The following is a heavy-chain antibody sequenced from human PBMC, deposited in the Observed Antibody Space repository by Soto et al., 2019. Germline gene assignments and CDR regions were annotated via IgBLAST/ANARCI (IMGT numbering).Heavy chain of an antibody. D-gene: IGHD2-15*01. CDR3: ARGSIVVVVAADNWFDP. Sequence: QVQLVQSGAEGKKPGASVKVSCKASGYTFTGYYMHWVRQAPGQGLEWMGWINPNSGGTNYAQKFQGWVTMTRDTSISTAYMELSRLRSDDTAVYYCARGSIVVVVAADNWFDPWGQGTLVTVSS. V-gene: IGHV1-2*04. J-gene: IGHJ5*02. CDR2: INPNSGGT. CDR1: GYTFTGYY.